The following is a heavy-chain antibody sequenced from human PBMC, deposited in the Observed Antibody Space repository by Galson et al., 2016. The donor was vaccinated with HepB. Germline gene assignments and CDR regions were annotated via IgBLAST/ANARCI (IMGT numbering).Heavy chain of an antibody. CDR1: GGSISRSSDY. Sequence: ETLSLTCSVSGGSISRSSDYWGWIRQPPGKGLEWIGTIYYSGSTYYNPSLNSRVTISVDTSKNQFSLEVSSVTAADTAVYYCARASSGSDYWGQGTLVTVSS. CDR2: IYYSGST. J-gene: IGHJ4*02. CDR3: ARASSGSDY. V-gene: IGHV4-39*07. D-gene: IGHD5-12*01.